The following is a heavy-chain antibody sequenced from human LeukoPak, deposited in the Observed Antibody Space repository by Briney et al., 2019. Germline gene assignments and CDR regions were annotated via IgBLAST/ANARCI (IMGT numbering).Heavy chain of an antibody. CDR3: ARDRWYYDSSGYYSIGAFDI. Sequence: ASVKVSCKASGGTFSSYAISWVRQAPGQGLEWMGWISAYNGNTNYAQKLQGRVTMTTDTSTSTAYMELRSLRSDDTAVYYCARDRWYYDSSGYYSIGAFDIWGQGTMVTVSS. CDR1: GGTFSSYA. V-gene: IGHV1-18*01. D-gene: IGHD3-22*01. J-gene: IGHJ3*02. CDR2: ISAYNGNT.